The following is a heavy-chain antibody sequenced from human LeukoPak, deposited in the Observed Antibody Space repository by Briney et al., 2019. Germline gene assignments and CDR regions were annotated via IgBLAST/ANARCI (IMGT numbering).Heavy chain of an antibody. CDR3: ARGTSDIVVVPAAPIIPYYYYMDV. CDR1: GGSFSGYY. Sequence: SETLSLTCAVYGGSFSGYYWSWIRQPPGKGLEWVGEINHSGSTNYNPSLKSRVTISVDTSKNQFSLKLSSVTAADTAVYYCARGTSDIVVVPAAPIIPYYYYMDVWGKGTTVTVSS. CDR2: INHSGST. J-gene: IGHJ6*03. D-gene: IGHD2-2*01. V-gene: IGHV4-34*01.